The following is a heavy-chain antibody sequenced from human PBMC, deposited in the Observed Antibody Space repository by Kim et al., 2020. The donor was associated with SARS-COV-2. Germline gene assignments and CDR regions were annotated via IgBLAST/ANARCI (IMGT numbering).Heavy chain of an antibody. V-gene: IGHV4-4*02. CDR2: GGT. J-gene: IGHJ4*02. CDR3: ARDTAAAAY. D-gene: IGHD6-13*01. Sequence: GGTNYNPSLKSRVTISVDKSKNQFSLNLTSVTAADTAVYYCARDTAAAAYWGQGTLVTVSS.